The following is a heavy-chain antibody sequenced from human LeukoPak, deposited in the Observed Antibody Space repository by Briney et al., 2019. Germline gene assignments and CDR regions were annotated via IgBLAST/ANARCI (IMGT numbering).Heavy chain of an antibody. CDR1: GGSISSRSSY. V-gene: IGHV4-39*07. Sequence: SETLSLTCSVSGGSISSRSSYWGWVRQSPGKGLEWIGSVYYNGPTYYNPSLMGRVTISRDTSKNQFSLKLTSVTAADTAVYYCAREGRDGWNWGQGTLVTVSS. D-gene: IGHD5-24*01. CDR2: VYYNGPT. CDR3: AREGRDGWN. J-gene: IGHJ4*02.